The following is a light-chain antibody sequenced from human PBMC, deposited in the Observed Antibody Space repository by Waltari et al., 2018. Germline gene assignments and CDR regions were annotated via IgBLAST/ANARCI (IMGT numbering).Light chain of an antibody. Sequence: DIKMIQSPATHSAPVVDSITISCRASQSVGTWLAWYQQKPGKAPKLLIYMASTLESGVPSRFSGSGSGTEFTLTISSLQPDDFATYSCQQYSSFSTFGQGTKL. J-gene: IGKJ2*01. CDR1: QSVGTW. CDR3: QQYSSFST. V-gene: IGKV1-5*03. CDR2: MAS.